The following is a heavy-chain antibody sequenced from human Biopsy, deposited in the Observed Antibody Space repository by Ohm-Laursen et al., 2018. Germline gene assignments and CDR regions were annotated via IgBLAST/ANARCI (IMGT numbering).Heavy chain of an antibody. CDR2: IYYSGST. J-gene: IGHJ6*02. V-gene: IGHV4-59*01. CDR1: GGSISSDY. D-gene: IGHD2/OR15-2a*01. Sequence: SETLSLIWTVSGGSISSDYWSWVRQTPGKGLEWIGYIYYSGSTNYNPSLKSRVTISVDTSKNQFSLRLNSVTAADTAVYYCARATNSTGWPYYYFYGMDVWGQGTTVTVSS. CDR3: ARATNSTGWPYYYFYGMDV.